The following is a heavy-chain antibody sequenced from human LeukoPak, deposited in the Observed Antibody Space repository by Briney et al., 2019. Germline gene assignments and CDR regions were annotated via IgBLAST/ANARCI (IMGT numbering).Heavy chain of an antibody. J-gene: IGHJ6*04. CDR1: GYTFTSYY. CDR3: ARDLNWNVRDYYYGMDV. CDR2: INPSGGST. D-gene: IGHD1-1*01. V-gene: IGHV1-46*01. Sequence: ASVKVSCKASGYTFTSYYMHWVRQAPGQGLEWMRIINPSGGSTSYAQKFQGRVTMTRDTSTSTVYMELSSLRSEDTAVYYCARDLNWNVRDYYYGMDVWGKGTTVTVSS.